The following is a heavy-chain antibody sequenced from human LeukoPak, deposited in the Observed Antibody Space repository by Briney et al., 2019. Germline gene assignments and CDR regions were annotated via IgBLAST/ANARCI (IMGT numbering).Heavy chain of an antibody. CDR1: GFTLSSYS. J-gene: IGHJ4*02. Sequence: GGSLRLSCVASGFTLSSYSMNWVRQAPGKGLEWVSYISSGGSTKTYADSVKGRFTISRDNAKNSLYLQMNSLRAEDTAVYYCARRYCSGASCYNYFDFWGRGTLVTVSS. V-gene: IGHV3-48*01. CDR3: ARRYCSGASCYNYFDF. D-gene: IGHD2-15*01. CDR2: ISSGGSTK.